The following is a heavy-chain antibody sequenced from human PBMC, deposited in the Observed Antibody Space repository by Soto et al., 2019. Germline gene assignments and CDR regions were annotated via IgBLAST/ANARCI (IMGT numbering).Heavy chain of an antibody. Sequence: ASVKVSCTASGYTITSYGISWVRQAHGQGLERMGWISAYNGKANYAQKFQGRVTMTTDTSTSTAYMELRSLRSDDTAVYCCARSPPLPYYGGGICTLLDPGAQGPRVTVS. CDR2: ISAYNGKA. D-gene: IGHD1-26*01. V-gene: IGHV1-18*01. CDR3: ARSPPLPYYGGGICTLLDP. J-gene: IGHJ5*02. CDR1: GYTITSYG.